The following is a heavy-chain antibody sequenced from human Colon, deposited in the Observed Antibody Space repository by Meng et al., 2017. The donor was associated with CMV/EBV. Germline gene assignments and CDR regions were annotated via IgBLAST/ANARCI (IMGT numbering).Heavy chain of an antibody. J-gene: IGHJ4*02. CDR1: GFIFSSCA. D-gene: IGHD2-2*02. CDR3: ARPSITYQLLYSLRY. CDR2: TSYNGNNK. V-gene: IGHV3-30-3*01. Sequence: GGPLRLSCAASGFIFSSCAMHWVRQAPGKGLEWVAVTSYNGNNKYYADSVKGRFTISRDNSQNTLYLQMSSLRPEDTAVYYCARPSITYQLLYSLRYWGQGTLVTVSS.